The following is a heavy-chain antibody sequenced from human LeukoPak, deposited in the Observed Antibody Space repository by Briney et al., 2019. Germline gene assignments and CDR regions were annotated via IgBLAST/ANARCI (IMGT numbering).Heavy chain of an antibody. V-gene: IGHV3-30*18. Sequence: PGGSLRLSCAASGFTFRSYGMHWVRQAPGKGLEWVAVISDDGRNKYYADSVKGRFTISRGDSKNTLYLQMNSLRAEDTAMYFCAKDRSRTWSFDYWGQGTLVTVSS. CDR2: ISDDGRNK. J-gene: IGHJ4*02. D-gene: IGHD6-13*01. CDR1: GFTFRSYG. CDR3: AKDRSRTWSFDY.